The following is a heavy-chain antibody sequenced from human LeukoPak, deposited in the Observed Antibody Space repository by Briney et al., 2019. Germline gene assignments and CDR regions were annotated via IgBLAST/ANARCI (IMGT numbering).Heavy chain of an antibody. D-gene: IGHD3-10*01. V-gene: IGHV4-39*01. CDR2: IYYSGRT. CDR1: GASISSSSYY. CDR3: ARFYTTSQYGSGYMDV. J-gene: IGHJ6*03. Sequence: SETLSLTCTVSGASISSSSYYWGWIRQPPGKGLEWIGSIYYSGRTYYNPSLKSRVTISVDTSKTQFSLKLSSVTAADTAVYYCARFYTTSQYGSGYMDVWGKGTTVTVSS.